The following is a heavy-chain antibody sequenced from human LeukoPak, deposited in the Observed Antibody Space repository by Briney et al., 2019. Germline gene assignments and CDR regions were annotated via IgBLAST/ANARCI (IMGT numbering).Heavy chain of an antibody. CDR2: IWYDGSNK. D-gene: IGHD3-10*01. Sequence: GRSLRLSCAASGFTFSSYGMHWVRQAPGKGLEWVAVIWYDGSNKYYADSVKGRFTISRENAKNSLYLQMNSLRAGDTAVYYCARETQTRVRGVIISYFDYWGQGTLVTVSS. CDR1: GFTFSSYG. V-gene: IGHV3-33*01. CDR3: ARETQTRVRGVIISYFDY. J-gene: IGHJ4*02.